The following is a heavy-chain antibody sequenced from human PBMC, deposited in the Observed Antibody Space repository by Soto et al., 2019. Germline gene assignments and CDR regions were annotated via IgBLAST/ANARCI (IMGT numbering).Heavy chain of an antibody. J-gene: IGHJ6*02. D-gene: IGHD6-13*01. Sequence: PGGSLRLSCAASGFTFSSYAMHWVRQAPGKGLEWVEVISYDGSNKYYADSVKGRFTISRDNSKNSLYLQMNSLRAEDTAVYYCARAGAAAGTYYYYGMDVWGQGTTVTVSS. CDR2: ISYDGSNK. V-gene: IGHV3-30-3*01. CDR3: ARAGAAAGTYYYYGMDV. CDR1: GFTFSSYA.